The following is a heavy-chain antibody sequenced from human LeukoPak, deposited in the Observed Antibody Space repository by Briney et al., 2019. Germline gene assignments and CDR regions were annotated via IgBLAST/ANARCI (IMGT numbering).Heavy chain of an antibody. D-gene: IGHD2-2*01. CDR1: GYTFTGYY. CDR3: ARDPSLDGEVPAAMENWFDP. CDR2: INPNSGGT. J-gene: IGHJ5*02. Sequence: ASVKVSCKASGYTFTGYYMHWVRQAPGQGLEWMGWINPNSGGTNYAQKFQGRVTMTRDTSISTAYMELSRLRSDDTAVYYCARDPSLDGEVPAAMENWFDPWGQGTLVTVSS. V-gene: IGHV1-2*02.